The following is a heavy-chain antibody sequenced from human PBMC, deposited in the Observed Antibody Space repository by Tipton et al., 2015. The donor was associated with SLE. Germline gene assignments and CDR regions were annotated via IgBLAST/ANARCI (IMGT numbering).Heavy chain of an antibody. D-gene: IGHD3-3*01. J-gene: IGHJ4*02. CDR3: AKFTNY. Sequence: RSLRLSCAASGFTFSSYGMHWVRQAQGKGLEWVAVISYDGSNKYYADSVKGRFTISRENSNNTLYLQMNSLRAEYTSVYYCAKFTNYWGQGSRVTVSS. V-gene: IGHV3-30*18. CDR1: GFTFSSYG. CDR2: ISYDGSNK.